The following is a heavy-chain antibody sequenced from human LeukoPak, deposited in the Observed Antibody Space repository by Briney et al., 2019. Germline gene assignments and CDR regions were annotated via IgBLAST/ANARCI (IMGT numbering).Heavy chain of an antibody. D-gene: IGHD1-26*01. CDR1: GGSISSYY. CDR2: IYYSGST. CDR3: ARVEIRYSGSYLYYFDY. J-gene: IGHJ4*02. Sequence: SETLSLTCTVSGGSISSYYWSWIRQPPGKGLEWIGYIYYSGSTIYNPSLKSRVTISVDTSKNQFSLKLSSVTAADTAVYYCARVEIRYSGSYLYYFDYWGQGTLVTVSS. V-gene: IGHV4-59*01.